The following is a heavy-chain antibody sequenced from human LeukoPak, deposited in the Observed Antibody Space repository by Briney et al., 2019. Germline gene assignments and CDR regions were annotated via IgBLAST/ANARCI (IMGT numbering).Heavy chain of an antibody. CDR2: ISGSGGST. Sequence: GGSLRLSCAASGFTFSSYAMSWVRPAPGKGLEWVSAISGSGGSTYYADSVKGRFTISRDNSKNTLCLQMNSLRAEDTAVYYCAKDQWCSSTSCYVDYWGQGTLVTVSS. J-gene: IGHJ4*02. V-gene: IGHV3-23*01. CDR1: GFTFSSYA. D-gene: IGHD2-2*01. CDR3: AKDQWCSSTSCYVDY.